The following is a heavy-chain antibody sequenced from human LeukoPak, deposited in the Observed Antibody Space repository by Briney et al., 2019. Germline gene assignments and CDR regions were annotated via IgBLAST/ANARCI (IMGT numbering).Heavy chain of an antibody. J-gene: IGHJ4*02. Sequence: PGGSLRLSCVGSGFTFSDYEMTWVRQAPGKGLEWVANIKQDGSEKYYVDSVKGRFTISRDNAKNSLYLQMNSLRAEDTAVYYCARDENWGQGTLVTVSS. CDR1: GFTFSDYE. CDR3: ARDEN. V-gene: IGHV3-7*01. CDR2: IKQDGSEK.